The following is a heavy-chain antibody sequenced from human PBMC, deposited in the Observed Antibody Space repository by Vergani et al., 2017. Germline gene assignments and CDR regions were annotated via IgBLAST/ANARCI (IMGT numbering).Heavy chain of an antibody. CDR3: AKGSNTVTSMDFDY. D-gene: IGHD4-11*01. V-gene: IGHV3-30*18. CDR1: GFTFSSYG. J-gene: IGHJ4*02. CDR2: ISYDGSNK. Sequence: QVQLVESGGGVVQPGRSLRLSCAASGFTFSSYGMHWVRQAPGKGLEWVAVISYDGSNKYYADSVKGRFTISRDISKNTLYLQMNSLRAEDTAVYYCAKGSNTVTSMDFDYWGQGTLVTVSS.